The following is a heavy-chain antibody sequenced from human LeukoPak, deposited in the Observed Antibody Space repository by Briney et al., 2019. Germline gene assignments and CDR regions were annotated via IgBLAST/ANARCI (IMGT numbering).Heavy chain of an antibody. Sequence: GGSLRLSCAASGFTFSDYAMNWVRQAPGKGLEWVSGMSGSGEHTYYVDSVKGRFTISRDKSKRTLSLQMNSLRAEDTAVYYCAKGPYNDSWSGYPGYWFDPWGQGTLVTVSS. CDR1: GFTFSDYA. D-gene: IGHD3-3*01. V-gene: IGHV3-23*01. CDR2: MSGSGEHT. CDR3: AKGPYNDSWSGYPGYWFDP. J-gene: IGHJ5*02.